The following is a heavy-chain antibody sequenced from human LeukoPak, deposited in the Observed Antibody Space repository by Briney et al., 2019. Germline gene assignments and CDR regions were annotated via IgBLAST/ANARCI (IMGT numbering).Heavy chain of an antibody. CDR3: AKDGRELLRSYFDY. CDR2: ISYDGSNK. D-gene: IGHD1-26*01. V-gene: IGHV3-30*18. Sequence: GGSLRLSCAASGFTFSSYGMHWVRQAPGKGLKWVAVISYDGSNKYYADSVKGRFTISRDNSKNTLYLQMNSLRAEDTAVYYCAKDGRELLRSYFDYWGQGTLVTVSS. CDR1: GFTFSSYG. J-gene: IGHJ4*02.